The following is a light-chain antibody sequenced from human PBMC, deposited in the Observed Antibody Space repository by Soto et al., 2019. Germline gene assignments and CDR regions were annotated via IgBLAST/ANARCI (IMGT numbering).Light chain of an antibody. Sequence: DIQMTQSPSSLSASVGDRVTITCRASQSISSYLNWYQQKPGKAPKLLIYAASSLQSGVPSRFSGSGSGTAFTLTISSRQPEDFATYYCQQSYSTPRTFGQGTKVEIK. CDR3: QQSYSTPRT. J-gene: IGKJ1*01. CDR1: QSISSY. CDR2: AAS. V-gene: IGKV1-39*01.